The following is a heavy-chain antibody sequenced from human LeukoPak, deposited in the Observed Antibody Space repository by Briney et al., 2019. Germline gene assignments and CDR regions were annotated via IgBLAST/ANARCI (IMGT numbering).Heavy chain of an antibody. D-gene: IGHD5-24*01. CDR3: AREGRAEIDY. J-gene: IGHJ4*02. CDR1: GFSFNSYS. V-gene: IGHV3-21*01. Sequence: GGSLGLSCAASGFSFNSYSITWVRQAPGKGLEWVSSISSSGMYIYYADTMKGRFTISRDNAKNSASLQMTSLGAADTAVYYCAREGRAEIDYWGQGTLVTVSS. CDR2: ISSSGMYI.